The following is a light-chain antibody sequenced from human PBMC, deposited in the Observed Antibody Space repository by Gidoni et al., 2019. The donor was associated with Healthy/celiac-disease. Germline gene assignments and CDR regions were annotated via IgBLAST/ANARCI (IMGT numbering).Light chain of an antibody. CDR1: QSISSY. J-gene: IGKJ1*01. V-gene: IGKV1-39*01. CDR3: QQSYSTPLWT. CDR2: AAS. Sequence: DIQMTQSPSSLSASVGDRVTITCRASQSISSYLNWYQQKPGKAPKPLIYAASSSQSGVPSRFSGSGSGTDFTLTISSLQPEDFATYYCQQSYSTPLWTFGQGTKVEIK.